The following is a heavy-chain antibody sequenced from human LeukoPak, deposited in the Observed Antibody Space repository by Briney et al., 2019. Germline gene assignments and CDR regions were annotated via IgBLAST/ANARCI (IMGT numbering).Heavy chain of an antibody. V-gene: IGHV1-18*04. CDR2: ISAYNGNT. CDR1: GYTFTGYY. J-gene: IGHJ6*02. Sequence: GASVKVSCKASGYTFTGYYMHWVRQAPGQGLEWMGWISAYNGNTNYAQKLQGRVTMTTATSTSTAYMELSSLRSEDTAVYYCARINRYYYGMDVWGQGTTVTVSS. D-gene: IGHD1-14*01. CDR3: ARINRYYYGMDV.